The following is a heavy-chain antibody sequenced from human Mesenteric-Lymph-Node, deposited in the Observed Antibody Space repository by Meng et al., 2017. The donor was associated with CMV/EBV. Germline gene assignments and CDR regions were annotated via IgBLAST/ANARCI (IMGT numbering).Heavy chain of an antibody. Sequence: QVQLQQWGAGRLKPSEPLPLTCAVYGGSFSGYYWSWIRQPPGKGLEWIGEINHSGVPNYNPSLKSRVTISLDRSKNQFSLKLSSVTAEDTAVYYCARGSDIPVNNYWGQGTLVTVSS. V-gene: IGHV4-34*01. CDR2: INHSGVP. CDR1: GGSFSGYY. CDR3: ARGSDIPVNNY. J-gene: IGHJ4*02. D-gene: IGHD2-15*01.